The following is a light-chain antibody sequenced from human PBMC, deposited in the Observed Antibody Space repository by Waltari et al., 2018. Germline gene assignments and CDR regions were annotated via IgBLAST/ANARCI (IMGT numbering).Light chain of an antibody. CDR1: SSDVIPYNY. Sequence: QSALTQPASVSESPGQSITISCTATSSDVIPYNYVSWYQQHPGTAPKLLIYDVNNRPSGGSDRCSGSKSGKAASLTISRLQAEDEADYYCSSYTASGTLVFGGGTRLTVL. CDR2: DVN. CDR3: SSYTASGTLV. J-gene: IGLJ2*01. V-gene: IGLV2-14*03.